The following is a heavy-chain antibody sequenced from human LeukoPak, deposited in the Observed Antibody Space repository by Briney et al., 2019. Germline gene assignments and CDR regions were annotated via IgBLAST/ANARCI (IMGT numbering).Heavy chain of an antibody. CDR1: GYTFIDYY. Sequence: ASVKVSFKASGYTFIDYYMHWVRQAPGQGLEWMGWINPNNGGTHYAQMFQGRVTLTRDTSISTAYLELRWLTSDDTAVYYCARGLCGSGSYYVAWGQGTLVTVSS. J-gene: IGHJ5*02. CDR2: INPNNGGT. V-gene: IGHV1-2*02. CDR3: ARGLCGSGSYYVA. D-gene: IGHD3-10*01.